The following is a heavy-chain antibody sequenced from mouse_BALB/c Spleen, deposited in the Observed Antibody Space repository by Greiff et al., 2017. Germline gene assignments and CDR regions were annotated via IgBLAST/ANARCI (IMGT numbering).Heavy chain of an antibody. Sequence: EVNLVESGGGLVKPGGSLKLSCAASGFTFSSYAISWVRQTPEKRLEWVASISSGGSTYYPDSVKGRFTISRDNARNILYLQMSSLTSEDTAVYYCAKGGNYVYYFDYWGQGTTLTVSS. CDR3: AKGGNYVYYFDY. CDR2: ISSGGST. CDR1: GFTFSSYA. D-gene: IGHD2-1*01. J-gene: IGHJ2*01. V-gene: IGHV5-6-5*01.